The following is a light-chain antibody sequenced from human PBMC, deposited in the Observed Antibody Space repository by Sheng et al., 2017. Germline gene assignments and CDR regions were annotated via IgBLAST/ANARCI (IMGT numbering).Light chain of an antibody. V-gene: IGLV3-21*02. CDR1: NIGSTT. CDR2: DDS. Sequence: SFVLTQPPSVSVAPGQTARITCGGTNIGSTTVHWYQQKPGQAPVLVVYDDSDRPSGIPERFSGSNSGNTATLTISRVEAGDEADYYCQVWDSSSDPLFGGGTKLTVL. CDR3: QVWDSSSDPL. J-gene: IGLJ2*01.